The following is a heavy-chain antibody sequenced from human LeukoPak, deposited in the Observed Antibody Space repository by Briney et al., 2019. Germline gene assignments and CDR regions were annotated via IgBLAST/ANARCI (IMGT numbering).Heavy chain of an antibody. CDR3: ARGQTWFDP. Sequence: SSETLSLTCAVYGGSFSGYYWSWIRQPPGKGLEWIGEINHSGSTNYNPSLKSRVTISVDTSKNQFSLKLSSVTAADTAVYYCARGQTWFDPWGQGTLVTVSS. CDR2: INHSGST. CDR1: GGSFSGYY. J-gene: IGHJ5*02. V-gene: IGHV4-34*01.